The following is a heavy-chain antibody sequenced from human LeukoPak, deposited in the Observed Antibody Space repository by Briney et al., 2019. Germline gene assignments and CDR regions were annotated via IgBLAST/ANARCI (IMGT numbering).Heavy chain of an antibody. CDR3: ARGAGDDLDY. CDR1: GGSISSYY. Sequence: PSETLSLTCTVSGGSISSYYWSWIRHPAGKGLEWIGRIYTTGSTNYNPSLKSRVTMSSDTSKNQLSLKLTSVTAADTAVYYCARGAGDDLDYWGQGTLVSVSS. D-gene: IGHD7-27*01. CDR2: IYTTGST. V-gene: IGHV4-4*07. J-gene: IGHJ4*02.